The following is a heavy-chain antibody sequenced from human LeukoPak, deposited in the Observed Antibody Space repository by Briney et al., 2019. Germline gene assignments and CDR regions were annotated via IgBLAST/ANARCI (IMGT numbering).Heavy chain of an antibody. CDR2: ISGSGGST. Sequence: GGSLRLSCAASGFTFSSYAMSWVRQAPGKGLEWVSAISGSGGSTYYADSVKGRFTISRDNVKNSLYLQMNGLRAEDTAVYYCAREMEGDYGSGTFFDLWGQGNMVTVSS. D-gene: IGHD3-10*01. J-gene: IGHJ4*02. CDR3: AREMEGDYGSGTFFDL. CDR1: GFTFSSYA. V-gene: IGHV3-23*01.